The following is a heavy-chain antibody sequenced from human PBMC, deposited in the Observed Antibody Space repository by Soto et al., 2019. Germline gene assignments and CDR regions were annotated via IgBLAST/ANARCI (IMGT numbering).Heavy chain of an antibody. Sequence: EVHLLESGGGLARPGGSLRLSCAASGFTFSTYAMSWVRQAPGKGLEWVSTISNTGGSSYDADSVKRRFTISRDNSKNTLFLQMNDLRVDDTAVYYCARAYLGRLTRRGDYQYALDVWGRGTTVTVSS. V-gene: IGHV3-23*01. CDR2: ISNTGGSS. J-gene: IGHJ6*02. CDR3: ARAYLGRLTRRGDYQYALDV. CDR1: GFTFSTYA. D-gene: IGHD3-16*01.